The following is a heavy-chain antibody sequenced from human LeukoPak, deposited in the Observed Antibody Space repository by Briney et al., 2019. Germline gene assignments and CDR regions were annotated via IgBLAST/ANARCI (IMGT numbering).Heavy chain of an antibody. J-gene: IGHJ4*02. CDR3: ARGPPLVGATTVDY. V-gene: IGHV1-46*01. CDR1: GYTFTGYY. Sequence: ASVKVSCKTSGYTFTGYYMHWVRQAPGQGLEWMGIINPSGGSTSYAQKFQGRVTMTRDMPTSTVYMELSSLRSEDTAVYYCARGPPLVGATTVDYWGQGTLVTVSS. CDR2: INPSGGST. D-gene: IGHD1-26*01.